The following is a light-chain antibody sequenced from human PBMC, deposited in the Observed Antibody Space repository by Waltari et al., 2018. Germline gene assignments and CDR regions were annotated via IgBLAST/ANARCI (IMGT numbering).Light chain of an antibody. CDR1: QSVSRY. CDR3: LHRSNWPPLFT. Sequence: DIVLTQSPATVSLSPGERATLSCRASQSVSRYLAWYQQKPGQAPRLLIYDTFSRASGIPARFSGSGSGTDFTLTISSLEPEDFAVYYCLHRSNWPPLFTFGPGTKVDIK. J-gene: IGKJ3*01. CDR2: DTF. V-gene: IGKV3-11*01.